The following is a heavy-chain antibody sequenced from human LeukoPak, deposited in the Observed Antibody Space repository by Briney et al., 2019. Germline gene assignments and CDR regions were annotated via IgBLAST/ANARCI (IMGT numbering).Heavy chain of an antibody. CDR2: IKSKTDGGTT. J-gene: IGHJ4*02. CDR1: GFTFSNAW. CDR3: TTGVMITLGGVIVFDY. V-gene: IGHV3-15*01. Sequence: GGSLRLSCAASGFTFSNAWMSWVRQAPGKGLEWVGRIKSKTDGGTTDYAAPVKGRFTISRDDSKNTLYLQMNSLKTEDTAVYYCTTGVMITLGGVIVFDYWGQGTLVTVSS. D-gene: IGHD3-16*02.